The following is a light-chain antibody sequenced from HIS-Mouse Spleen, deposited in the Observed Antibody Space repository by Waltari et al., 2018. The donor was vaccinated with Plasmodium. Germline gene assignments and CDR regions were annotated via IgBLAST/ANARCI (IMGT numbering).Light chain of an antibody. Sequence: SYVLTQPPSVSVAPGQTARLTCGGNNIGSQRVHWYQQKPGQAPGLVVYDDSDRPSGIPERFSGSNSGNTATLTISRVEAGDEADYYCQVWDSSSDHPVFGGGTKLTVL. CDR1: NIGSQR. CDR2: DDS. V-gene: IGLV3-21*02. J-gene: IGLJ2*01. CDR3: QVWDSSSDHPV.